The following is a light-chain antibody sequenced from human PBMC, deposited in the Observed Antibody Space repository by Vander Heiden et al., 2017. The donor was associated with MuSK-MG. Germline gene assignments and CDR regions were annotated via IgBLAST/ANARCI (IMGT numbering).Light chain of an antibody. V-gene: IGKV1-9*01. CDR2: AAS. CDR3: QQLKSFPFT. J-gene: IGKJ3*01. Sequence: DIQLTQSPSFLSASVGDRVTIACRASHDIINYVAWYQQKPGKAPKLLVYAASTLQSGVPSRFSGSGSVTEFTLTITSLQPDDFATYYCQQLKSFPFTFGHGTTVDMK. CDR1: HDIINY.